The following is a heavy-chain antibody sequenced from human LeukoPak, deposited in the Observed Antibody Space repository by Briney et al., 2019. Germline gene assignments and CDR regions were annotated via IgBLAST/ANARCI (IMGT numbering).Heavy chain of an antibody. D-gene: IGHD3-9*01. CDR2: INHSGST. V-gene: IGHV4-34*01. CDR3: ARDIKDYDILTGYSSYWFDP. CDR1: GGSFSGYY. Sequence: PSETLSLTCAVYGGSFSGYYWSWIRQPPGKGLEWIGEINHSGSTNYNPSLKSRVTISVDTSKNQFSLKLSSVTAADTAVYYCARDIKDYDILTGYSSYWFDPWGQGTLVTVSS. J-gene: IGHJ5*02.